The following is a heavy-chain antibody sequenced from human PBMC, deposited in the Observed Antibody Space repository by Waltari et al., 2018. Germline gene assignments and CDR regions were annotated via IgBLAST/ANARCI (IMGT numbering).Heavy chain of an antibody. V-gene: IGHV4-34*01. CDR1: GGSFSGYY. CDR3: ARGRGGAPDY. D-gene: IGHD1-26*01. Sequence: QVQLQQWGAGLLKPSETLSLTCAVYGGSFSGYYWSWIRQPPGKGLEWIGEINHSGSTNSNPALKSRVTISVDTSKYQVALKLSSVTAANTAVYYCARGRGGAPDYWGQGTLVTVSS. J-gene: IGHJ4*02. CDR2: INHSGST.